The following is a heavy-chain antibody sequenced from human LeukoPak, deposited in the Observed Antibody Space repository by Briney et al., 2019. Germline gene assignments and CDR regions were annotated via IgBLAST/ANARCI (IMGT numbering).Heavy chain of an antibody. CDR3: AKDQAPYGDYGRYYFDY. D-gene: IGHD4-17*01. CDR1: GFTFSSYA. Sequence: GGSLRLSCAGSGFTFSSYAMSWVRQAQGKGREWVSAISGGGIRTYYADSVKGRFTISRDNSKNTLYLQMNSLRAEDTAVYYCAKDQAPYGDYGRYYFDYWGQGTLVTVSS. J-gene: IGHJ4*02. CDR2: ISGGGIRT. V-gene: IGHV3-23*01.